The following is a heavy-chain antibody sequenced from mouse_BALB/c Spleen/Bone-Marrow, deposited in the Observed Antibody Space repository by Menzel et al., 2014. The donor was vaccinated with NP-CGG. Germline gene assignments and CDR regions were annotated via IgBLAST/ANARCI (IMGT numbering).Heavy chain of an antibody. V-gene: IGHV3-2*02. CDR2: ITYSGIT. CDR1: GYSITSDYA. Sequence: VQLKQSGPGLVKPSQSLSLTCTVTGYSITSDYAWNWIRQFPGNKLEWMGYITYSGITSYNPSLKSRISITRDTSKNQFFLQLNSVTTEDTATYYCARSADWYLDVWGAGTTVTVSS. J-gene: IGHJ1*01. CDR3: ARSADWYLDV.